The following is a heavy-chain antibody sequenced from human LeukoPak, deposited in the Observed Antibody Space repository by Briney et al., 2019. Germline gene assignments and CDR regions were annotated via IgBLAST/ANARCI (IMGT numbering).Heavy chain of an antibody. D-gene: IGHD1-26*01. CDR2: IKEDGSEK. J-gene: IGHJ4*02. Sequence: GGSLRLSCMTSGFTFSGYWMSWVRQAPGRGLEWVANIKEDGSEKYYVDSVKGRFTISRDNAKNSLYLQMNSLRAEDTAVYYCAKQIVGSTTTFDHWGQGTLVPVSS. V-gene: IGHV3-7*02. CDR1: GFTFSGYW. CDR3: AKQIVGSTTTFDH.